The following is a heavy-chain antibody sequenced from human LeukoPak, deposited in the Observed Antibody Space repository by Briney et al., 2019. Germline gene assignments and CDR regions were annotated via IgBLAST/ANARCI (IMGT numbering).Heavy chain of an antibody. V-gene: IGHV3-74*01. CDR3: SRGRGGSYHY. Sequence: GGSLRLSCAASGFTFSNDWMHWVRQAPGKGLVWVSRINTDGSTTTYADSVKGRFTISRDNAKNTLYLQMNSLRVEDTAVYYCSRGRGGSYHYWGQGTLVTVSS. J-gene: IGHJ4*02. D-gene: IGHD1-26*01. CDR2: INTDGSTT. CDR1: GFTFSNDW.